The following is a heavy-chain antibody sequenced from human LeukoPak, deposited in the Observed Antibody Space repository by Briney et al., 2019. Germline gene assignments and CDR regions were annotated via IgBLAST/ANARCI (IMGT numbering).Heavy chain of an antibody. CDR1: GFTFSSYA. V-gene: IGHV3-23*01. D-gene: IGHD2-2*02. CDR3: ANLHTPAAIPRDAFDI. CDR2: ISGSGGST. Sequence: GGSLRLSCAASGFTFSSYAMSWVLQAPGKGLEWDSSISGSGGSTYYADSVKGRFTISRDNSKNTLYLQMNSLRAEDTAVYYCANLHTPAAIPRDAFDIWGQGTMVTVSS. J-gene: IGHJ3*02.